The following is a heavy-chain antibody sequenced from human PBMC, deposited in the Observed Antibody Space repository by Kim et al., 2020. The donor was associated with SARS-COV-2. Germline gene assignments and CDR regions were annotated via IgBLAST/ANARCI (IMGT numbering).Heavy chain of an antibody. CDR1: EFTFSRYW. CDR3: ATLRRGYGGDV. CDR2: VNQDGSEK. D-gene: IGHD3-10*01. Sequence: GGSLRLSCVGSEFTFSRYWMSWVRQAPGKGLECVATVNQDGSEKYYADSVKGRFTISRDNPKNSLFLQMNSLRVDDTAVYYCATLRRGYGGDVGGRGTTGTVSS. J-gene: IGHJ6*02. V-gene: IGHV3-7*03.